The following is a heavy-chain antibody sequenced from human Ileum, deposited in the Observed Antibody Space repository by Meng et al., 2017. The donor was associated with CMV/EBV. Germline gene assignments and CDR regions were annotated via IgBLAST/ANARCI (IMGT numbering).Heavy chain of an antibody. CDR2: INTYNDNS. J-gene: IGHJ4*02. V-gene: IGHV1-18*01. D-gene: IGHD1-26*01. CDR1: GYPFTNSG. CDR3: ARVQLSGVFDY. Sequence: QVQLVQSESEVKNPGAHVKCSCKPSGYPFTNSGITWVRQAPGQGLEWMGWINTYNDNSNSAQKFQDRFTMTKDTSTRTAHMELRSLTSDDTAVYYCARVQLSGVFDYWGQGTLVTVSS.